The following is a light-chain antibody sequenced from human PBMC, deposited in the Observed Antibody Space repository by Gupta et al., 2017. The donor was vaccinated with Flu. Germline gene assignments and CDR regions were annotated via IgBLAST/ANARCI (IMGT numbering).Light chain of an antibody. J-gene: IGLJ3*02. CDR3: CSYGGTNAFWV. CDR1: SSDVGAYNY. Sequence: TISCTVSSSDVGAYNYVSVYQHHPGKAPKVIIYDVTKRPSGVPGRLSGSKSGNTASLTISGLQADDEADYYCCSYGGTNAFWVFGGGTKLTVL. CDR2: DVT. V-gene: IGLV2-11*02.